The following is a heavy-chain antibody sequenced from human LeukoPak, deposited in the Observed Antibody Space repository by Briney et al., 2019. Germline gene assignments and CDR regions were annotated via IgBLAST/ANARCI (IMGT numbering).Heavy chain of an antibody. Sequence: GGSLRLSCAASGLTFSSYGMHWVRRAPGKGREGGAVISYDGSNKYYADSVKGRFTISRDNSKNTLYLQMNSLRAEDTAVYYCAKGDRRGSAGAFDIWGQGTMVTVSS. CDR3: AKGDRRGSAGAFDI. CDR2: ISYDGSNK. V-gene: IGHV3-30*18. D-gene: IGHD3-10*01. J-gene: IGHJ3*02. CDR1: GLTFSSYG.